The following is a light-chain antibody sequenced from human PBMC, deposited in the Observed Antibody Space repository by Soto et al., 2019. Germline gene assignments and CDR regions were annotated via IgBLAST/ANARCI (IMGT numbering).Light chain of an antibody. V-gene: IGKV3-20*01. CDR3: QQYGSSPVT. J-gene: IGKJ2*01. CDR2: GAS. Sequence: EIVLTQSPGTLSLSPGERATLSCRASQSVSSSYLAWYQQKPGQAPRLLIYGASSRATGIPDRFGGSGSGTDFTLTISRLEPEDFAVYYCQQYGSSPVTFGQGTKLEIK. CDR1: QSVSSSY.